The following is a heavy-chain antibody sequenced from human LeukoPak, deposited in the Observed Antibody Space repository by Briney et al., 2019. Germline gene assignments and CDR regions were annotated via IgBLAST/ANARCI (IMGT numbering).Heavy chain of an antibody. V-gene: IGHV1-69*01. CDR1: GGTFSSYA. CDR2: IIPIFGTA. J-gene: IGHJ4*02. CDR3: ARELRIFGVVSLFDY. Sequence: ASVKVSCKASGGTFSSYAISWVRQAPGQGLEWMGGIIPIFGTANYAQKFQGRVTITADESTSTAYMELSSLRSEDTAVYYCARELRIFGVVSLFDYWGQGTLVTVSS. D-gene: IGHD3-3*01.